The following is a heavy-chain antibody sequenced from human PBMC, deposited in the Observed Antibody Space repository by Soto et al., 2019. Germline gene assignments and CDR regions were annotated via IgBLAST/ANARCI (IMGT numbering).Heavy chain of an antibody. J-gene: IGHJ3*02. CDR2: ISAYNGNT. Sequence: ASVKVSCKSSGYTFTSYGISWVRQAPGQGLEWMGWISAYNGNTNYAQKLQGRVTMTTDTSTSTAYMELRSLRSDDTAVYYCASEWNYASAFDIWGQGTMVTVSS. CDR3: ASEWNYASAFDI. CDR1: GYTFTSYG. D-gene: IGHD1-7*01. V-gene: IGHV1-18*01.